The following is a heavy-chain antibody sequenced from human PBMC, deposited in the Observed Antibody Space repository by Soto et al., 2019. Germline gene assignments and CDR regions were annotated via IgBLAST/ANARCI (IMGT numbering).Heavy chain of an antibody. CDR3: SKVGVLWFGGPVDY. CDR2: ISGSGTST. V-gene: IGHV3-23*01. D-gene: IGHD3-10*01. CDR1: GFTFTNYV. Sequence: EVQVLESGGDLVQPGGSLRLSCAASGFTFTNYVMTWVRQAPGRGLEWVSSISGSGTSTYYAESVKGRFTISRDNSESTLYLQMNRLRAEDTAIYYCSKVGVLWFGGPVDYWGQGTLVTVSS. J-gene: IGHJ4*02.